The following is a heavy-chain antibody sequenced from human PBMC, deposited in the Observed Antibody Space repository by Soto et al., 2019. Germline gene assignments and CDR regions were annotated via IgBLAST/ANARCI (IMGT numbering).Heavy chain of an antibody. CDR2: ISGSGGST. CDR3: AKDLRITIFGVVIHYYGMDV. CDR1: GFTFSSYA. Sequence: GGSLSLSCAASGFTFSSYAMSWVRQAPGKGLEWVSAISGSGGSTYYADSVKGRFTISRDNSKNTLYPQMNSLRAEDTAVYYCAKDLRITIFGVVIHYYGMDVWGQGTTVTVSS. D-gene: IGHD3-3*01. J-gene: IGHJ6*02. V-gene: IGHV3-23*01.